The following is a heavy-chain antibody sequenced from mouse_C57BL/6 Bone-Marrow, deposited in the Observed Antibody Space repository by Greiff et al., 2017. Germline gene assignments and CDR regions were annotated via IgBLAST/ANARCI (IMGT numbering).Heavy chain of an antibody. D-gene: IGHD2-3*01. CDR1: GFNFKDDY. Sequence: VQLQQSGAELVRPGASVKLSCTASGFNFKDDYIHWVKQRPEQGLEWIGWIDPEIGDTEYASKFQGKATITSEPSSNTAYLQLSSLTSEDTAVYYCSSFDGNYFDFWGQGTPLTVAS. V-gene: IGHV14-4*01. CDR2: IDPEIGDT. CDR3: SSFDGNYFDF. J-gene: IGHJ2*01.